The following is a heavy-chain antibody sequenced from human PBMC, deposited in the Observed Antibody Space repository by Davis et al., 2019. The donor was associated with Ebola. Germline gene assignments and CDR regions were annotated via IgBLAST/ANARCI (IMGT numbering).Heavy chain of an antibody. Sequence: GESLNTPCAASGFTFTSARMSWVRQAPGKGLEWVGRIKSKVDGGTTHYAARVKGRFTISRDDSRNTVYLQMDRLKTEDTALYFCSRGSGTYDWGQGTRVTVPS. CDR2: IKSKVDGGTT. CDR3: SRGSGTYD. J-gene: IGHJ4*02. V-gene: IGHV3-15*06. D-gene: IGHD1-26*01. CDR1: GFTFTSAR.